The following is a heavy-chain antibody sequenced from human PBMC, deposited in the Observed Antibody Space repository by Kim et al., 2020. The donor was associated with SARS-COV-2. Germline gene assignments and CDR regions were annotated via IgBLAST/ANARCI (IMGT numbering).Heavy chain of an antibody. V-gene: IGHV3-74*01. Sequence: PDYVKGRFPISKNNTKNTLYLQMNSLRAKDSAVYYCARDQSRAGPTTVDYWGQGTLVTVSS. CDR3: ARDQSRAGPTTVDY. D-gene: IGHD1-26*01. J-gene: IGHJ4*02.